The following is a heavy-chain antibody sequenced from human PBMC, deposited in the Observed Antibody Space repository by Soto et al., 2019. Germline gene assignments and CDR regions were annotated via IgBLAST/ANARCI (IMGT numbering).Heavy chain of an antibody. CDR2: INSDGSST. D-gene: IGHD3-10*01. J-gene: IGHJ5*02. V-gene: IGHV3-74*01. Sequence: GGSLRLSCAASGFTFSSYWMHWVRQAPGKGLVWVSRINSDGSSTSYADSVKGRFTISRDNAKNTLYLQMNSLRAEDTAVYYCARDPTLTYYYGSGSSPWFDPWGQGTLVTVSS. CDR3: ARDPTLTYYYGSGSSPWFDP. CDR1: GFTFSSYW.